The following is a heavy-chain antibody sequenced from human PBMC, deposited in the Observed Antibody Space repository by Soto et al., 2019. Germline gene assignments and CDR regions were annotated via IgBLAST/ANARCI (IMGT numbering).Heavy chain of an antibody. J-gene: IGHJ4*02. V-gene: IGHV3-33*08. CDR2: ISRDGSEK. CDR1: GFTVDSYS. D-gene: IGHD3-22*01. CDR3: AREAPYYYDSSGYYLDY. Sequence: PGGSLRLSCAAAGFTVDSYSINWVRQAPGKGLEWVAYISRDGSEKSYADSVKGRFTISRDNSKNTLYLQMNSLRAEDTAVYYCAREAPYYYDSSGYYLDYWGQGTLVTVSS.